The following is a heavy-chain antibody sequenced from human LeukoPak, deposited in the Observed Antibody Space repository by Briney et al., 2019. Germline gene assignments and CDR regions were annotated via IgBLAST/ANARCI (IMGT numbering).Heavy chain of an antibody. CDR1: GFTFSSYG. V-gene: IGHV3-23*01. J-gene: IGHJ4*02. D-gene: IGHD5-24*01. Sequence: GGSLRLSCAASGFTFSSYGMSLVRQAPGKGLEWVSAISGSGGSTYYADSVKGRFTISRDNSKNTLYLQMNSLRAEDTAVYYCAKGAGYRGGSTWGQGTLVTVSS. CDR2: ISGSGGST. CDR3: AKGAGYRGGST.